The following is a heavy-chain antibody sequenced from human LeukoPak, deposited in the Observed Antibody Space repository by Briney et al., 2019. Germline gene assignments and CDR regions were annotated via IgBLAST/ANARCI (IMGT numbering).Heavy chain of an antibody. CDR3: ARRPTGGQPLAYYLDY. Sequence: GRSLRLSCAASGFTFSTHGMHWVRQAPGKGLEWVAVISHDGSKKYYEDSVKGRFTISRDNSKNTLYLQMNSLRPDDTAVYYCARRPTGGQPLAYYLDYWGQGTLVTVSS. CDR2: ISHDGSKK. V-gene: IGHV3-30*03. CDR1: GFTFSTHG. J-gene: IGHJ4*02. D-gene: IGHD2-2*01.